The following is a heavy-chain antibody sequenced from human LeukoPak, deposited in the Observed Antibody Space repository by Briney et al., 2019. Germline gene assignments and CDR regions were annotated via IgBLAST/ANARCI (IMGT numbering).Heavy chain of an antibody. CDR2: IYASGNT. CDR3: ARRPYYDILTGYSDDAFDI. V-gene: IGHV4-4*07. J-gene: IGHJ3*02. Sequence: SETLSLTCTVSGGSISSYYWSWVRQPAGKGLEWIGRIYASGNTNYNPSLKGRVTMTVDTSKNQFSLKLSSVTAADTAVYYCARRPYYDILTGYSDDAFDIWGQGTMVTVSS. D-gene: IGHD3-9*01. CDR1: GGSISSYY.